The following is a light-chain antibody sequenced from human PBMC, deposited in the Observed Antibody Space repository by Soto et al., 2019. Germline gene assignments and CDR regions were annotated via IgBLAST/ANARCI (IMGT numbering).Light chain of an antibody. CDR1: QGISSA. J-gene: IGKJ2*02. Sequence: AIQLTQSPSSLSASVGDRVTITCRASQGISSALAWYQQKPGKAPKLLIYDASSLESGVPSRFSGSGSGTDITLTISSLQPKDFATYYCQQFNSYPRTFGQGTKLEIK. CDR2: DAS. V-gene: IGKV1-13*02. CDR3: QQFNSYPRT.